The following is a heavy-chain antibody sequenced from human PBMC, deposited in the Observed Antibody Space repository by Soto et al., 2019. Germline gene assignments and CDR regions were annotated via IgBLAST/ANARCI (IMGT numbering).Heavy chain of an antibody. CDR3: ARVAYCGGDCYRGFDP. J-gene: IGHJ5*02. D-gene: IGHD2-21*02. CDR1: GGSISSGGYS. V-gene: IGHV4-30-2*01. CDR2: IYHGST. Sequence: SETLSLTCAVSGGSISSGGYSWSWIRQPPGKGLEWIGYIYHGSTYYNPSLKSRATISVDRAKNQLSLKLSSVTAADTAVYYCARVAYCGGDCYRGFDPWGQGTLVTVS.